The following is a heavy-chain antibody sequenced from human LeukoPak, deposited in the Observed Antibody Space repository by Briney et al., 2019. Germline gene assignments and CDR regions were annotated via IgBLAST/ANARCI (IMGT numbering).Heavy chain of an antibody. V-gene: IGHV1-69*04. J-gene: IGHJ2*01. Sequence: ASVKLSCKASGGTFSSYAISWMRQPPGQGLEWMGRIIPILGIPNYAQRFQGRVTITADKSTTTAYMELSSLRSEDTAVYYCATEAIVVVTARDYWYFDLWGRGTLVTVSS. D-gene: IGHD2-21*02. CDR2: IIPILGIP. CDR3: ATEAIVVVTARDYWYFDL. CDR1: GGTFSSYA.